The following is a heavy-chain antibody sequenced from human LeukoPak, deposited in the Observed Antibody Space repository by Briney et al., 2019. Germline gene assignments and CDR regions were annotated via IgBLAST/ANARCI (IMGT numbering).Heavy chain of an antibody. V-gene: IGHV3-74*01. CDR2: INSDGSTT. J-gene: IGHJ4*02. D-gene: IGHD3-22*01. Sequence: PGGSLRLSCAASGFTFSSYWMHWVRQAPGKGLVWVSRINSDGSTTSYAASVKGRFTISRDTAKNTLYLQMNSLRAEDTAVYYCARGHHYYDSSAYYYWGQGTLVTVSS. CDR1: GFTFSSYW. CDR3: ARGHHYYDSSAYYY.